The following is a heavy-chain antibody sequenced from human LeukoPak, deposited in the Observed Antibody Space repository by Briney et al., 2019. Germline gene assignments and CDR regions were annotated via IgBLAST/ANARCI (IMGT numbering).Heavy chain of an antibody. V-gene: IGHV3-30-3*02. CDR1: GFSFSSYA. CDR3: AKSPTVDAAFDI. J-gene: IGHJ3*02. D-gene: IGHD4-23*01. CDR2: ISYDGYNK. Sequence: PGRSLRLSCAASGFSFSSYAMHWVRQAPGKGLEWVAVISYDGYNKYYADSVKGRFTVSRDSSKNTLFLHMNSLRAEDTALYYCAKSPTVDAAFDIWGQGTMVTVSS.